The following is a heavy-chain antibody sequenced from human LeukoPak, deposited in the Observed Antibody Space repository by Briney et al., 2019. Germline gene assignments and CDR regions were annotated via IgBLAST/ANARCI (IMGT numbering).Heavy chain of an antibody. Sequence: GGSLRLSCAASGFTFSSYSMNWVRQAPGKGLEWVSSISSSSSYIYYADSVKGRFTISRDNAKNSLYLQMNSLRAEDTAVYYCARDNAGVPAAIRLVRFDPWGQGTLVTVSS. CDR2: ISSSSSYI. CDR1: GFTFSSYS. D-gene: IGHD2-2*01. V-gene: IGHV3-21*01. CDR3: ARDNAGVPAAIRLVRFDP. J-gene: IGHJ5*02.